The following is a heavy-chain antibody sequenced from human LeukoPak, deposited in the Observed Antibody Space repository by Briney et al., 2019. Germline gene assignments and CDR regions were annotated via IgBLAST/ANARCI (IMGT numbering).Heavy chain of an antibody. D-gene: IGHD3-10*01. CDR2: ISSDGGST. CDR1: GFIFRKYA. J-gene: IGHJ6*02. CDR3: VKDRDDYGSGSYYSYYGMDV. V-gene: IGHV3-64D*06. Sequence: EGSLRLSCSASGFIFRKYAIHWVRQAPGKGLEYVSAISSDGGSTYYADSVKGRFTISRENSRNTLHLQMSSLRAEDTAVYYCVKDRDDYGSGSYYSYYGMDVWGQGTTVTVS.